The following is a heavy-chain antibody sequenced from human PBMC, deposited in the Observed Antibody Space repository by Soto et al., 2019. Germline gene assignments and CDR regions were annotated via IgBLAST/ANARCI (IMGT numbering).Heavy chain of an antibody. Sequence: QVQLQESGPGLVKPSQTLSLTCTVSGGSISSGGYYWSWIRQHPGKGLEWIGYIYYSGSTYYNPYLKSRVTICVGTSKNLSSLKLSSVTAADTAVYYCARDERCFSFDIWGQGTIVTVCS. V-gene: IGHV4-31*03. CDR3: ARDERCFSFDI. CDR2: IYYSGST. J-gene: IGHJ3*02. CDR1: GGSISSGGYY. D-gene: IGHD4-17*01.